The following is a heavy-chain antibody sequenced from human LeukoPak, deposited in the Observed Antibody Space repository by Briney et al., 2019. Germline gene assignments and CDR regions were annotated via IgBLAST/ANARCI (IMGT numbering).Heavy chain of an antibody. D-gene: IGHD3-16*01. CDR3: ARAGSVRQLRLNMYGIIDY. V-gene: IGHV1-2*02. CDR1: GYTFTGYY. J-gene: IGHJ4*02. CDR2: INPNSGGT. Sequence: GASVKVSCKASGYTFTGYYMHWVRQAPGQGLEWMGWINPNSGGTNYAQKFQGRVTMTRDTSISTAYMELSRLRSEDTAVYYCARAGSVRQLRLNMYGIIDYWGQGTLVTVSS.